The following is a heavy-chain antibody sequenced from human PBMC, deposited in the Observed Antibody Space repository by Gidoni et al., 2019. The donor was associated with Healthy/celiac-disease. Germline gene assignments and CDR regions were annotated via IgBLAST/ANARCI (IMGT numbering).Heavy chain of an antibody. V-gene: IGHV3-33*01. CDR2: IWYDGSNK. Sequence: QVQLVASGGGVVQPGRSLRLSCAASGFTFSSYGMHWVRQAPGKGLEWVAVIWYDGSNKYYADSVKGRFTISRDNSKNTLYLQMNSLRAEDTAVYYCARDAASSSWYTDYWGQGTLVTVYS. J-gene: IGHJ4*02. CDR3: ARDAASSSWYTDY. CDR1: GFTFSSYG. D-gene: IGHD6-13*01.